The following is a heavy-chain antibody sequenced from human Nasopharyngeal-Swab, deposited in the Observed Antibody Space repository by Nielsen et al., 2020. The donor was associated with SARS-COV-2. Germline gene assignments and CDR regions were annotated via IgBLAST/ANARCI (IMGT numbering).Heavy chain of an antibody. CDR2: INHSGST. J-gene: IGHJ3*02. CDR3: ARGPSQNRRAFDI. V-gene: IGHV4-34*01. D-gene: IGHD2/OR15-2a*01. CDR1: GGSFSGYY. Sequence: SQTLSLTCAVSGGSFSGYYWSWIRQPPGKGLEWIGEINHSGSTNYNPSLKSRVTISVDTSKNQFSLKLSSVTAADTAVYYCARGPSQNRRAFDIWGQGTMVTVSS.